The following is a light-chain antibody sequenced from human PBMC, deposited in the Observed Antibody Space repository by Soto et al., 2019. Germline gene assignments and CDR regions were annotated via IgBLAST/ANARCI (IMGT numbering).Light chain of an antibody. CDR2: DTS. CDR3: QQRSHWPWT. Sequence: EIVLTQSPATLSLSPGERATLSCRASQGVSNYLAWYQQKPGQAPRLLIYDTSNRATGIPARFSGSGSGTDFTITISSLEPEDFAVYYCQQRSHWPWTFGQGTKVEIK. V-gene: IGKV3-11*01. CDR1: QGVSNY. J-gene: IGKJ1*01.